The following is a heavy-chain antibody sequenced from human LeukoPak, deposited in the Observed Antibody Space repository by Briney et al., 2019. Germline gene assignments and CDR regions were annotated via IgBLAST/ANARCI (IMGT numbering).Heavy chain of an antibody. CDR1: GFTFSSYS. CDR2: ISSSSSTI. D-gene: IGHD6-19*01. CDR3: ARELSSGWYYYYGMDV. V-gene: IGHV3-48*01. J-gene: IGHJ6*02. Sequence: GGSLRLSCAASGFTFSSYSMNWVRQAPGKGLEWVSYISSSSSTIYYADSVKGRFTISRDNAKNSLYLQMNSLRAEDTAVYYCARELSSGWYYYYGMDVWGQGTTVTVSS.